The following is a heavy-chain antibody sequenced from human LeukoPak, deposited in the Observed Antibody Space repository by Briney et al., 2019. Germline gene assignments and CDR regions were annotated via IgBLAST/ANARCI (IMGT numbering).Heavy chain of an antibody. CDR3: ARERIVVRNWFDP. CDR1: GYTFTSYD. J-gene: IGHJ5*02. V-gene: IGHV1-8*01. D-gene: IGHD3-22*01. Sequence: GASVKVSCKASGYTFTSYDINWVRQATGQGLEWMGWMNPNSGNTGYAQKFRGRVTMTRNTSISTAYMELSSLRSEDTAVYYCARERIVVRNWFDPWGQGTLVTVSS. CDR2: MNPNSGNT.